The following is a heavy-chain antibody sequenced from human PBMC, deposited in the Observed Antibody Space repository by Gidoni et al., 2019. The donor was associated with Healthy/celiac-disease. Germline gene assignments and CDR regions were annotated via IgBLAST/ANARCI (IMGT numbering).Heavy chain of an antibody. Sequence: QLQLQESGPGLVKPSETLSLTCTVSGGSISSSSYYWGWIRQPPGKGLEWIGSIYYSGSTYYNPSLKSRVTISVDTSKNQFSLKLSSVTAADTAVYYCARAYDSSGYYFWGEDYWGQGTLVTVSS. CDR2: IYYSGST. J-gene: IGHJ4*02. CDR1: GGSISSSSYY. V-gene: IGHV4-39*07. CDR3: ARAYDSSGYYFWGEDY. D-gene: IGHD3-22*01.